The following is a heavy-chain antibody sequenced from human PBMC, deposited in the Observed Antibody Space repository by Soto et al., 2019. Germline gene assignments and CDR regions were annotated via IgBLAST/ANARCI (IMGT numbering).Heavy chain of an antibody. CDR1: GFTFSRFW. CDR2: ITEDGSTT. D-gene: IGHD3-10*01. V-gene: IGHV3-74*01. J-gene: IGHJ4*02. Sequence: RLSCAASGFTFSRFWMHWVRQAPGKGLVWVSRITEDGSTTTYADSVKGRFTISRDNAKNTVYLQMNSLRAEDTDVYYCATLNSFGSDYWGQGTVVTVSS. CDR3: ATLNSFGSDY.